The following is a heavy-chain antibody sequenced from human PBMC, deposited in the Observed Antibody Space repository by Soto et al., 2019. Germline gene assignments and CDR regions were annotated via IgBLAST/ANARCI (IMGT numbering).Heavy chain of an antibody. CDR1: GFALSPYT. Sequence: GGSLRLSCAARGFALSPYTIHWVRQAPGKGLEWVAGLSSDGTNNFYPDSVKGRITISRDNSKTTVHLQMNNLRPEDTAIYFCAKDAETHATRLLSYFALDLWGRGTTVTVSS. J-gene: IGHJ6*02. CDR2: LSSDGTNN. D-gene: IGHD3-10*01. CDR3: AKDAETHATRLLSYFALDL. V-gene: IGHV3-30-3*02.